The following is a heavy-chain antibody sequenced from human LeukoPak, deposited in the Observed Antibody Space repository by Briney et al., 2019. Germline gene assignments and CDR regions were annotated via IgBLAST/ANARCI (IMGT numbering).Heavy chain of an antibody. CDR3: ARDFTVVTAFDY. J-gene: IGHJ4*02. CDR1: GYTFTGHY. Sequence: ASVKVSCKASGYTFTGHYIHWVRQAPGQGLEWMGRINPNSGGTKSAENFQGRVTMTRDTSISTAYMELSSPRSDDTAVYYCARDFTVVTAFDYWGQGTLVTVSS. CDR2: INPNSGGT. D-gene: IGHD4-23*01. V-gene: IGHV1-2*02.